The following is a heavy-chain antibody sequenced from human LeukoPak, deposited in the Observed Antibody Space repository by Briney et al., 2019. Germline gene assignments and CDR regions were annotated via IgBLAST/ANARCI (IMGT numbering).Heavy chain of an antibody. V-gene: IGHV3-7*01. CDR1: GFTFSTYW. D-gene: IGHD1-1*01. J-gene: IGHJ4*02. Sequence: GGSLRLSCAASGFTFSTYWMSWVRQAPGKGLEWVANIKQDGSEKYYVDSVKGRFTISRDNAKNSLYLQMNTLRPEDTAVYYCARVGPFPNWNDPPGFDYWGQGTLVTVSS. CDR3: ARVGPFPNWNDPPGFDY. CDR2: IKQDGSEK.